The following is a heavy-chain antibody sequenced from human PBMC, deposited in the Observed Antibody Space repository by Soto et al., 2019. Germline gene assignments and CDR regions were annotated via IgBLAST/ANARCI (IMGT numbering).Heavy chain of an antibody. J-gene: IGHJ4*02. CDR2: INHSGST. D-gene: IGHD5-12*01. Sequence: SETLSLTCAVYGGSFSGYYWSWIRQPPGKGLEWIGEINHSGSTNYNPSLKSRVTISVDTSKNQFSLKLSSVTAADTAVYYCARGGLYSGYETADFDDWGQGTLVAVSS. CDR3: ARGGLYSGYETADFDD. V-gene: IGHV4-34*01. CDR1: GGSFSGYY.